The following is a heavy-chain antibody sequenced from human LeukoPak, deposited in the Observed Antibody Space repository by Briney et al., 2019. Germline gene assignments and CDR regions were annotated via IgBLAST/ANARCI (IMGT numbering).Heavy chain of an antibody. V-gene: IGHV3-33*01. D-gene: IGHD3-10*01. CDR1: GFTFSSYG. Sequence: GGSLRLSCAASGFTFSSYGMHWVRQAPGKGLEGVAVIWYDGSNKYYADSVKGRFTISRDNSKNTRYLQRDSRRAEDRDVYYCTSRGGYWGDGALGTASS. CDR2: IWYDGSNK. CDR3: TSRGGY. J-gene: IGHJ4*01.